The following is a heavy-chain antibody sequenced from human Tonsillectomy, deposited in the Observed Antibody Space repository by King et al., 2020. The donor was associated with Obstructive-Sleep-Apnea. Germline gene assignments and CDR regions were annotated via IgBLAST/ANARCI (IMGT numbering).Heavy chain of an antibody. D-gene: IGHD6-25*01. CDR1: GDSITGHY. CDR2: MHYREKT. CDR3: AREIYTGSGAAFDI. J-gene: IGHJ3*02. V-gene: IGHV4-59*11. Sequence: VQLQESGPGLVKPSETLSLTCTVSGDSITGHYYTWIRQPPGKGLEWIGFMHYREKTTYNPSLKSRITISVDTSKNLFSLKLTSVIAADTAIYFCAREIYTGSGAAFDIWGRGTMVIVSS.